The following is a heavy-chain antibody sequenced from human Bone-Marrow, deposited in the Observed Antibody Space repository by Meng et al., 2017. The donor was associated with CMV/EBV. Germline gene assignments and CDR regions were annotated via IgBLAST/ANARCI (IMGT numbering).Heavy chain of an antibody. CDR3: ARGGIAMGDAFDI. J-gene: IGHJ3*02. V-gene: IGHV3-74*01. D-gene: IGHD6-13*01. Sequence: GVSLRLSCAASGFTFSSYWMHWVRQAPGKGLVWVSRINSDGSSTSYADSVKGRFTISRDNAKNTLYLQMNSLRAEDTAVYYCARGGIAMGDAFDIWGQGTMVTVSS. CDR1: GFTFSSYW. CDR2: INSDGSST.